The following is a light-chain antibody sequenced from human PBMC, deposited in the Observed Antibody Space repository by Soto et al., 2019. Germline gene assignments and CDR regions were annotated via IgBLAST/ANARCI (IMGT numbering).Light chain of an antibody. CDR1: QGIDIF. J-gene: IGKJ2*01. CDR2: AAS. Sequence: DIQLTQSPSFLSASVGDRVTITCRASQGIDIFLAWFQQKPGKAPNLLISAASTLQSGVPSRFSGSGSETEFTLTITILQPEDSATYYCQQRNSYPRTFRQGTKVEIK. V-gene: IGKV1-9*01. CDR3: QQRNSYPRT.